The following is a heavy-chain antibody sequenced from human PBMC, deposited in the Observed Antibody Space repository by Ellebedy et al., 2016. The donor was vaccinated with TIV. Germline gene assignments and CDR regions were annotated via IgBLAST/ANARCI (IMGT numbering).Heavy chain of an antibody. Sequence: GESLKISXAASGFTFSGSAMHWVRQASGKGLEWIGRIRSKANNYATVYAASVKGRFTISRDDSNNTAYLQMSSLKTEDTAVYYCTRQDCSTTSCYKNWGQGTLVTVAS. CDR3: TRQDCSTTSCYKN. D-gene: IGHD2-2*01. CDR1: GFTFSGSA. CDR2: IRSKANNYAT. V-gene: IGHV3-73*01. J-gene: IGHJ4*02.